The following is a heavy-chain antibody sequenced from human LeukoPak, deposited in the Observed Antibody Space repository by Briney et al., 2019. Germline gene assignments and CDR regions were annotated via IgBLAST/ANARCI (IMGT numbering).Heavy chain of an antibody. CDR1: GYSFTNYW. V-gene: IGHV5-51*01. CDR2: IYPSDSDT. D-gene: IGHD6-13*01. J-gene: IGHJ4*02. Sequence: GESLKISCKGSGYSFTNYWIGWVRQMPGKGLEWLGIIYPSDSDTTYSPSFQGQVTISVDKSISTAYLQWSSLKASDTAMYYCARLGVAAAGLDYWGQGTLVTVSS. CDR3: ARLGVAAAGLDY.